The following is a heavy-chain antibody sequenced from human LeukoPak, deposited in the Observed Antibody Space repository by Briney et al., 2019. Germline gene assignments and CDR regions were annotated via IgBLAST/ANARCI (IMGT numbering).Heavy chain of an antibody. J-gene: IGHJ4*02. CDR2: ISGSGGST. CDR1: GFTFTKYA. CDR3: AKDGSAYSSGWFHFDY. Sequence: GGSLRLSCAASGFTFTKYAMSWVRQAPGKGLEWVSAISGSGGSTYYADSVKGRFTISRDNSKNTLYLQMNSLRAEDTAVYYCAKDGSAYSSGWFHFDYWGQGTLVTVSS. V-gene: IGHV3-23*01. D-gene: IGHD6-19*01.